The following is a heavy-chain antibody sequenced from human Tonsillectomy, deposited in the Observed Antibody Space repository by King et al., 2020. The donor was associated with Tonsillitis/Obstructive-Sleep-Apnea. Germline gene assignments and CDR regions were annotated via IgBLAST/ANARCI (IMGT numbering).Heavy chain of an antibody. CDR1: GGSISSYY. CDR2: IYYSGST. J-gene: IGHJ4*02. D-gene: IGHD5-24*01. CDR3: ASTRRDGLAFDY. V-gene: IGHV4-59*01. Sequence: QLQESGPGLVKPSETLSLTCTVSGGSISSYYWSWIRQPPGKGLEWIGYIYYSGSTNYNPSLKSRVTISVDTSKNQFSLKLSSVTAADTAVYYCASTRRDGLAFDYWGQGTLVTVSS.